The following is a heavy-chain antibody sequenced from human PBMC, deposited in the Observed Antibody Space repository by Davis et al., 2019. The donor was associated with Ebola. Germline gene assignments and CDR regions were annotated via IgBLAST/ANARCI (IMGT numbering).Heavy chain of an antibody. D-gene: IGHD6-19*01. V-gene: IGHV3-23*01. J-gene: IGHJ4*02. Sequence: GESLKISCAASGFTFSDYYMSWIRQAPGKGLEWVSGISGSGGSTYYADSVKGRFTISRDNSKNTLYLQMNSLRAEDTAVYYCATEQARSSGWYGPGYWGQGTLVTVSS. CDR3: ATEQARSSGWYGPGY. CDR1: GFTFSDYY. CDR2: ISGSGGST.